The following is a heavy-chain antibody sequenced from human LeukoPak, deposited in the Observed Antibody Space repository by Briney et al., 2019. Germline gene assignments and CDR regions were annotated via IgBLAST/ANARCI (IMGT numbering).Heavy chain of an antibody. CDR2: INPNSGGT. Sequence: ASVKVSCKASGYTFTGYYMHWVRQAPGQGLEWMGWINPNSGGTNYAQKFQERVTITRDMSTSTAYMELSSLRSEDTAVYYCAAGDGSSSWFSYWGQGTLVTVSS. CDR3: AAGDGSSSWFSY. CDR1: GYTFTGYY. J-gene: IGHJ4*02. V-gene: IGHV1-2*02. D-gene: IGHD6-13*01.